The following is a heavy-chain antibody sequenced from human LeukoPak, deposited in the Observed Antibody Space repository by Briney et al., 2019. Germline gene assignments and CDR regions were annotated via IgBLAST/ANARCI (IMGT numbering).Heavy chain of an antibody. CDR1: GYTFTSYA. D-gene: IGHD2-15*01. CDR2: ISAYNGNT. J-gene: IGHJ5*02. V-gene: IGHV1-18*01. Sequence: GASVKVSCKASGYTFTSYAMHWVRQAPGQRLEWMGWISAYNGNTNYAQKLQGRVTMTTDTSTSTAYMELRSLRSDDTAVYYCARVDCSGGSCYSDPWGQGTLVTVSS. CDR3: ARVDCSGGSCYSDP.